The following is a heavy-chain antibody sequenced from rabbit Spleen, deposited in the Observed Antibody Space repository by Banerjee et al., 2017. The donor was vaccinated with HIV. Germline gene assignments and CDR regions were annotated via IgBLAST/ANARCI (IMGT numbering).Heavy chain of an antibody. Sequence: QEQLEESGGDLVKPEGSLTLTCTASGFSFSSTYYMCWVRQAPGKGLECIACIYAGSSDSTDYASWAKGRFTISKTSSTTVTLQMTSLTAADTATYFCARDTGTSFSSYGMDLWGPGTLVTVS. V-gene: IGHV1S45*01. D-gene: IGHD8-1*01. CDR2: IYAGSSDST. CDR1: GFSFSSTYY. J-gene: IGHJ6*01. CDR3: ARDTGTSFSSYGMDL.